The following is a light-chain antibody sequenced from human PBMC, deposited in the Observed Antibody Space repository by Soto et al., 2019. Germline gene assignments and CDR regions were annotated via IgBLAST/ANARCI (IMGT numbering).Light chain of an antibody. V-gene: IGKV1-5*03. Sequence: DIQMPQSPSTLSASVGDRVTITCRASQSISIWLAWYQHKPGKAPKLLIYKASNLESGVPSRFSGSGSGTEFTLTISSLQPDDFATYYCQQYNGYWTFGQGTKVDIK. CDR3: QQYNGYWT. J-gene: IGKJ1*01. CDR2: KAS. CDR1: QSISIW.